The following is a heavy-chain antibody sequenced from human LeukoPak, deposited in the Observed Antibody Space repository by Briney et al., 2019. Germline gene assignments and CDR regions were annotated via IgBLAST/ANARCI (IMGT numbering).Heavy chain of an antibody. Sequence: GASVTVSCKVSGYTLTELSMHWVRQAPGKGLEWMGGFDPEDGETIYAQKFQGRVTMTEDTSTDTAYMELSSLRSEDTAVYYCATGPRSYYDILTGYYRFDYWGQGTLVTVSS. J-gene: IGHJ4*02. CDR2: FDPEDGET. V-gene: IGHV1-24*01. CDR1: GYTLTELS. CDR3: ATGPRSYYDILTGYYRFDY. D-gene: IGHD3-9*01.